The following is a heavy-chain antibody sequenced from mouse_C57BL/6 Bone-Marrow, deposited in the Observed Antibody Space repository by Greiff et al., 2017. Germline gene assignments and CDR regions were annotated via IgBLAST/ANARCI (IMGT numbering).Heavy chain of an antibody. Sequence: QVQLQQSGAELVRPGASVTLSCKASGYTFTDYEMHWVKQTPVHGLEWIGAIDPETGGTAYNQKFKGKAILTADKSSSTAYMELRSLTSEDSAVYYCTRGIYSNYASYWGQGTLVTVSA. CDR1: GYTFTDYE. D-gene: IGHD2-5*01. J-gene: IGHJ3*01. CDR3: TRGIYSNYASY. V-gene: IGHV1-15*01. CDR2: IDPETGGT.